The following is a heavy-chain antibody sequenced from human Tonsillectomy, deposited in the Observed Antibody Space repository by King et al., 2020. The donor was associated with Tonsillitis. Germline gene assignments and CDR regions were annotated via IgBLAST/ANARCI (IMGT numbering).Heavy chain of an antibody. Sequence: VQLQESGPGLVKPSQTLSLTCTVSGGSISSDGYYWSWIRQHPGKGLEWIGGIYYSGSTYYNPSLKSRISISVDTSKNQFSLKLSSVTAADTAVYYCARWYSYGNWLDPWGQGTLVTVSS. CDR2: IYYSGST. CDR3: ARWYSYGNWLDP. V-gene: IGHV4-31*03. J-gene: IGHJ5*02. CDR1: GGSISSDGYY. D-gene: IGHD1-1*01.